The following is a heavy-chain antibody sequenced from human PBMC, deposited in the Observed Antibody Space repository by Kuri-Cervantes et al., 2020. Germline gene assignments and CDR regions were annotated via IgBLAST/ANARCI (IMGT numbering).Heavy chain of an antibody. V-gene: IGHV1-46*02. D-gene: IGHD5-24*01. CDR1: GYTFNYYA. CDR3: ARGKVRDGYKP. CDR2: INPSGGST. Sequence: ASVKVSCKASGYTFNYYAMNWVRQAPGQGLEWMGIINPSGGSTSYAQKFQGRVTMTRDTSTSTVYMELSSLRSEDTAVYYCARGKVRDGYKPWGQGTLVTVSS. J-gene: IGHJ4*02.